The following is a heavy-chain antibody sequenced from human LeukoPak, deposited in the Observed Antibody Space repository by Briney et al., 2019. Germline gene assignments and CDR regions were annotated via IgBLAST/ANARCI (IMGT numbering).Heavy chain of an antibody. CDR1: GGSISSSSYY. CDR3: ASAPRQGSIGGLDY. V-gene: IGHV4-39*02. CDR2: IYYTGTT. D-gene: IGHD3-16*01. J-gene: IGHJ4*02. Sequence: SETLSLTCTVSGGSISSSSYYWGWIRQPPGKGLEWIGAIYYTGTTYYNPSLRSRVTISVDTSKNHFSLKLSSVTAADTALYYCASAPRQGSIGGLDYWGQGTLVTVSS.